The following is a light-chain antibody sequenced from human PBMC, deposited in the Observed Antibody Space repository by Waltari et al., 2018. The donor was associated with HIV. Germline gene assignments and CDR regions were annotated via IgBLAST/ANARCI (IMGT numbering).Light chain of an antibody. CDR2: QDN. V-gene: IGLV3-1*01. CDR1: KLGNKY. J-gene: IGLJ2*01. Sequence: SSELIQPPSMSVSPGQTASITCSGEKLGNKYASWYQQKPGQSPVMVMYQDNKRPSDIPERFSGSNSGDTATLTISGTQALDEADYYCQAWDTSGVVFGGGTKLTVL. CDR3: QAWDTSGVV.